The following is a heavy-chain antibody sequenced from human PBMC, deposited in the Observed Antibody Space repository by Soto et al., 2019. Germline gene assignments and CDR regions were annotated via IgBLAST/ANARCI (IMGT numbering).Heavy chain of an antibody. CDR2: IYYSGST. CDR3: ARDHGHNSFDY. J-gene: IGHJ4*02. Sequence: SETLSLTCAVSVGSVSSGRYYWSWIRHPPGKGLEWIGYIYYSGSTNYNPSLKSRVTISVDTSKNQLSLKLSSVTAADTAVYYFARDHGHNSFDYWGQGTLVTVSS. V-gene: IGHV4-61*01. CDR1: VGSVSSGRYY.